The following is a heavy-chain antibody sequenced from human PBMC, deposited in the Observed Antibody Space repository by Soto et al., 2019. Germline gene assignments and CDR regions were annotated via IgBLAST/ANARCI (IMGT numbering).Heavy chain of an antibody. J-gene: IGHJ6*02. Sequence: ASVKVSCKASGYTFTGYYVHWVREAPGQGLEWMGWINPETGATSYAQKFQGRVTLSRDTSINTAYLELSSLRFDDEAVYFCARERYQVISDGMDVWGQGTTLTVSS. V-gene: IGHV1-2*02. D-gene: IGHD2-2*01. CDR1: GYTFTGYY. CDR3: ARERYQVISDGMDV. CDR2: INPETGAT.